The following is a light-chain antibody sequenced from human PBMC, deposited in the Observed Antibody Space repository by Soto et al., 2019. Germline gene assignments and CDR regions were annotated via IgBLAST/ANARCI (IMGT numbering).Light chain of an antibody. V-gene: IGKV1-33*01. CDR3: QQYSHYPRT. J-gene: IGKJ1*01. Sequence: NELTQSPSSLSASVGDRVTITCQASHDIRNDLNWYQQKSGKAPKLLIHAASTLEAGVPSRFSGSGSGTDFTFTISGLQPEDVATYYCQQYSHYPRTFGQGTKVDIK. CDR2: AAS. CDR1: HDIRND.